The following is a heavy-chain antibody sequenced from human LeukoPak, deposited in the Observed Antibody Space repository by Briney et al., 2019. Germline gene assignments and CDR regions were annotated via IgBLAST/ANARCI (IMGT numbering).Heavy chain of an antibody. V-gene: IGHV3-7*01. CDR2: IKEDGSEK. CDR3: ASLDY. CDR1: GFSFSDYW. Sequence: GGSLRLSCAASGFSFSDYWVRWVRQAPGKGLEWVANIKEDGSEKYYVDSVKGRFTISRDNAQNSLYLQMNSLRAEDTAVYYCASLDYWGQGTLVTVSS. J-gene: IGHJ4*02.